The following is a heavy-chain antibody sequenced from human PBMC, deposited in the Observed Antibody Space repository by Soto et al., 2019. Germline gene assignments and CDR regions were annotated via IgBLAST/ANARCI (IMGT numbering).Heavy chain of an antibody. D-gene: IGHD6-19*01. V-gene: IGHV4-31*03. CDR3: ARVSVRLADAFDI. CDR1: GGSISSGGYY. CDR2: IYYSGST. J-gene: IGHJ3*02. Sequence: QVQLQESGPGLVKPSQTLSLTCTVSGGSISSGGYYWSCIRQHPGTGLEWIGYIYYSGSTYYNPSLKSRVTIAVDTSKNQFSLKLSSVTAADTAVYYCARVSVRLADAFDIWGQGTMVTVSS.